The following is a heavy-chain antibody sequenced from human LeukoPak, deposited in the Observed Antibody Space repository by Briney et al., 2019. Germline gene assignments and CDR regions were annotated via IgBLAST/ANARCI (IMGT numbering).Heavy chain of an antibody. CDR2: ITSSGSTI. CDR1: GFTFSSYE. Sequence: AGGSLRLSCAASGFTFSSYEMNWVRQAPGKGLEWLSYITSSGSTIYYADSVKGRFTISRDSAKSSLYLQMNSLRAEDTAVYYCATMSWNSHYFDYWGQGTLVTVSS. J-gene: IGHJ4*02. V-gene: IGHV3-48*03. CDR3: ATMSWNSHYFDY. D-gene: IGHD1-7*01.